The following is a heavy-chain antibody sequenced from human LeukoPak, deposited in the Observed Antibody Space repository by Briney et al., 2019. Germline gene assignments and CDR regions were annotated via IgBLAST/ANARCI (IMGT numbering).Heavy chain of an antibody. CDR1: GFTFSSYA. D-gene: IGHD4/OR15-4a*01. CDR2: ISYDGSNK. V-gene: IGHV3-30*04. Sequence: GGSLRLSCAASGFTFSSYAMHWVRQAPGKGLEWVAVISYDGSNKYYADSVKGRFTISRDNSKNTLYLQMNSLRAEDTAVYYCAKDANRLKEEYYFDYWGQGTLVTVSS. J-gene: IGHJ4*02. CDR3: AKDANRLKEEYYFDY.